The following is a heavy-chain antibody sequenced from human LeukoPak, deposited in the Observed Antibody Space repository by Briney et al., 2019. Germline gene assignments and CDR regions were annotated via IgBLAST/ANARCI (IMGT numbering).Heavy chain of an antibody. J-gene: IGHJ4*02. CDR3: ARAGLWSTLQHSYDSSGYSN. V-gene: IGHV1-69*04. CDR2: IIPILGIA. D-gene: IGHD3-22*01. Sequence: GSSVKVSCKASGGTFSSYAISWVRQAPGQGLEWMGRIIPILGIANYAQKFQGRVTITADKSTSTAYMELSSLRSEDTAVYYCARAGLWSTLQHSYDSSGYSNWGQGTLVTVSS. CDR1: GGTFSSYA.